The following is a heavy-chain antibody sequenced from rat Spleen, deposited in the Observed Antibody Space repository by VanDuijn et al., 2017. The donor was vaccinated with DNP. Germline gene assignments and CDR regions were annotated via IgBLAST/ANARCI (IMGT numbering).Heavy chain of an antibody. CDR2: ISYDGGST. CDR3: VRWNSGHFDY. J-gene: IGHJ3*01. V-gene: IGHV5-7*01. Sequence: EVQLVESGGGLVQPGRSLKLSCAGSGFTFSDYNLAWVRQAPKKGLEWVATISYDGGSTDYGDSVKGRFTISRDNAKSVLYLQLDSLRSEDTATYYCVRWNSGHFDYWGQGTLVTVSS. D-gene: IGHD4-3*01. CDR1: GFTFSDYN.